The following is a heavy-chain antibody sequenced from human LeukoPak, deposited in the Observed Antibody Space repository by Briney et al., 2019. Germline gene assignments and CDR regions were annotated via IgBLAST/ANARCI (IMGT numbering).Heavy chain of an antibody. CDR2: IYYSRST. Sequence: SETLSLTCTVSGGSISGSSYYWGWIRQPPGKGLEWIGSIYYSRSTYYNPSLKSRVTISVDTSKNQFSLKLNSVTATDTAVYYCARGEDYSNYYFDYWGQGTLVTVSS. V-gene: IGHV4-39*02. CDR1: GGSISGSSYY. D-gene: IGHD4-11*01. CDR3: ARGEDYSNYYFDY. J-gene: IGHJ4*02.